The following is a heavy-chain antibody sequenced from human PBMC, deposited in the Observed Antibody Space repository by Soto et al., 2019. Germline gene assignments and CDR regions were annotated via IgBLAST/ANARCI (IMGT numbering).Heavy chain of an antibody. CDR3: ARDQEAGSFFPYYYGMDV. CDR2: ISSSGSTI. Sequence: GGSLRLSCAASGFTFSSYAMHWVRQAPGKGLEWVSYISSSGSTIYYADSVKGRFTISRDNAKNSLYLQMDSLRAEDTAVYYCARDQEAGSFFPYYYGMDVWGQGTTVTVSS. J-gene: IGHJ6*02. CDR1: GFTFSSYA. V-gene: IGHV3-48*03. D-gene: IGHD6-13*01.